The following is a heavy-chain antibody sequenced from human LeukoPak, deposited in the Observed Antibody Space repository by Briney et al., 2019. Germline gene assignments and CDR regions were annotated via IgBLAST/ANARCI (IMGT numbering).Heavy chain of an antibody. V-gene: IGHV4-59*11. CDR3: GRDALVGYFSYYYMDV. Sequence: SETLSLTCTVSGGAITSHYWTWIRQSPVKGLEWIGDISNSGSTSYNPSLKSRVTISIDTSQSQFSLKLTSVTAADTAVYYCGRDALVGYFSYYYMDVWGKGTTVTVSS. CDR1: GGAITSHY. CDR2: ISNSGST. D-gene: IGHD2-21*01. J-gene: IGHJ6*03.